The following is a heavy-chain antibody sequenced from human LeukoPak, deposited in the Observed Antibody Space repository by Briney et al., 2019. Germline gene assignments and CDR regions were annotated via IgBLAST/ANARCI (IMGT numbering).Heavy chain of an antibody. V-gene: IGHV5-51*01. CDR2: IYPGDSDT. J-gene: IGHJ4*02. CDR1: GYSFTSYW. CDR3: ARQRESYYDSSGSYYYFDY. Sequence: GESLKISCKGSGYSFTSYWIAWVRQMPGKGLEWMGIIYPGDSDTRYSPSFQGQVTISADKSISTAYLQWSSLKASDTAMYYCARQRESYYDSSGSYYYFDYWGQGTLVTVSS. D-gene: IGHD3-22*01.